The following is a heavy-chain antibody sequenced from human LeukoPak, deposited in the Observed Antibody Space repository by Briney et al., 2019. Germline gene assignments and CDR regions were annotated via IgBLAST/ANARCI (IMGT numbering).Heavy chain of an antibody. CDR2: ISAYNGNT. CDR1: GYTFTSYG. V-gene: IGHV1-18*01. D-gene: IGHD3-9*01. J-gene: IGHJ4*02. CDR3: ARGQFLTGYWSPAPNNLFDY. Sequence: GASVKVSCKASGYTFTSYGISWVRQAPGQGLEWMGWISAYNGNTNYAQKLQGRVTMTTDTSTSTAYMELRSLRSDDTAVYYCARGQFLTGYWSPAPNNLFDYWGQGTLVTVSS.